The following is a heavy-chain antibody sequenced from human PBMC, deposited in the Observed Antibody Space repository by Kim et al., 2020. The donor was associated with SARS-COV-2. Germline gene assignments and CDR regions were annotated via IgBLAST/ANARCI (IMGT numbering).Heavy chain of an antibody. D-gene: IGHD1-20*01. J-gene: IGHJ4*02. Sequence: GGSLRLSCAASGFTFSSYGMHWVRQAPGKGLEWVAVISYDGSNKYYADSVKGRFTISRDNSKNTLYLQMNSLRAEDTAVYYCAKDPPYNWNKPTGEIFDYWGQGTLVTVSS. V-gene: IGHV3-30*18. CDR3: AKDPPYNWNKPTGEIFDY. CDR1: GFTFSSYG. CDR2: ISYDGSNK.